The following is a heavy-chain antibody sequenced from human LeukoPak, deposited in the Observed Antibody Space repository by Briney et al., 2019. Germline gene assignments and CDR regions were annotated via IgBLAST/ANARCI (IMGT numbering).Heavy chain of an antibody. V-gene: IGHV4-39*07. CDR1: GGSISSSSYY. D-gene: IGHD3-22*01. Sequence: PSETLSLTCTVSGGSISSSSYYWGWIRQPPGKGLEWIGSIYHSGSTYYNPSLKSRVTISVDTFKNQFSLKLSSVTAADTAVYYCARVWLGTYYYDSSGYPYYFDYWGQGTLVTVSS. CDR2: IYHSGST. CDR3: ARVWLGTYYYDSSGYPYYFDY. J-gene: IGHJ4*02.